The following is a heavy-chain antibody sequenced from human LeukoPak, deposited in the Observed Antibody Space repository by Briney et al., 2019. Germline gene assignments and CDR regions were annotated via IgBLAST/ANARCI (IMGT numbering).Heavy chain of an antibody. V-gene: IGHV4-59*01. CDR2: VYYSGST. Sequence: PSETLSLTCLVSGDSIISYYWAWIRQPPGKGLEWIGNVYYSGSTNYNPSLKSRVTISLDTSKNHFSLKLGSVTTADTAVYYCARDCSAGSCYSGTYYYHGMDVWGQGTLVTVSS. J-gene: IGHJ6*02. CDR3: ARDCSAGSCYSGTYYYHGMDV. D-gene: IGHD2-15*01. CDR1: GDSIISYY.